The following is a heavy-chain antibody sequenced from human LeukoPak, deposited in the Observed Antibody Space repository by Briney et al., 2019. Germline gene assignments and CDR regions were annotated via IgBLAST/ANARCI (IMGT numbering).Heavy chain of an antibody. CDR2: INPNSGGT. CDR1: GYTFTSYD. D-gene: IGHD3-22*01. Sequence: GASVKVSCKASGYTFTSYDINWVRQAPGQGLEWMGWINPNSGGTNYAQKFQGRVTMTRDTSISTAYMEVGRLRSDDSAVYYCVRGQYYHDRAFPLHYWGQGTLVTVSS. V-gene: IGHV1-2*02. CDR3: VRGQYYHDRAFPLHY. J-gene: IGHJ4*02.